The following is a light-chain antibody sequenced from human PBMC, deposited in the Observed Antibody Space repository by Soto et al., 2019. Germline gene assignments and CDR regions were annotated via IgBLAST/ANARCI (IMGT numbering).Light chain of an antibody. CDR1: HGVSSY. Sequence: IQLTQSPSSLSASVGDRVTITCRASHGVSSYLAWYQQNPGKAPRLLIYGASTLQTGVPSRFSGSGSGTDFTLTISSLQPEDFATYYCQQFNNYPYTFGQGTKLEI. V-gene: IGKV1-9*01. CDR2: GAS. J-gene: IGKJ2*01. CDR3: QQFNNYPYT.